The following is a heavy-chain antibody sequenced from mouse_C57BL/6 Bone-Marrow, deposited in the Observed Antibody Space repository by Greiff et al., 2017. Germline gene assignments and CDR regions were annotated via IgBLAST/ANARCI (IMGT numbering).Heavy chain of an antibody. CDR1: GFTFSSYA. J-gene: IGHJ3*01. V-gene: IGHV5-4*01. CDR2: ISDGGSYT. CDR3: ARDSYGSSYGWFAY. D-gene: IGHD1-1*01. Sequence: DVMLVESGGGLVKPGGSLKLSCAASGFTFSSYAMSWVRQTPEKRLEWVATISDGGSYTYYPDNVKGRFTISRDNAKNNLYLQMSHLKSEDTAMYYCARDSYGSSYGWFAYWGQGTLVTVAA.